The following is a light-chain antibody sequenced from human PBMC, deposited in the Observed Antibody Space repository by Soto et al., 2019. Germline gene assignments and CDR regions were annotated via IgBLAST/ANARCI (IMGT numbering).Light chain of an antibody. CDR1: QSISSW. CDR3: QQYNSYSWT. Sequence: DIHMTQSPCTLSASVGDRVTITCRASQSISSWLAWYQQKPGKAPKLLVYDASSLESGVPSRFRGSGSGTEFTLTISSLQADDFATYFCQQYNSYSWTFGQGTKVDIK. CDR2: DAS. V-gene: IGKV1-5*01. J-gene: IGKJ1*01.